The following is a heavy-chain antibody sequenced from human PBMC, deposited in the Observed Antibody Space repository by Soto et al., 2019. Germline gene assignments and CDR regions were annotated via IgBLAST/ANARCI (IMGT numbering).Heavy chain of an antibody. V-gene: IGHV4-31*03. CDR3: ARTDSSGWFGTYDY. CDR1: GGSISSGGYY. CDR2: IYYSGST. D-gene: IGHD6-19*01. J-gene: IGHJ4*02. Sequence: SETLSLTCTVSGGSISSGGYYWSWIRQHPGKGLEWIGYIYYSGSTYYNPSLKSRVTISVDTSKNQFSLKLSSVTAADTAVYYCARTDSSGWFGTYDYWGQGTLVTVPQ.